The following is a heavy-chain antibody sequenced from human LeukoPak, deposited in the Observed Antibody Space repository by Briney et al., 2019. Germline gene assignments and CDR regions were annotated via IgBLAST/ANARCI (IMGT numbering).Heavy chain of an antibody. J-gene: IGHJ4*02. D-gene: IGHD2-2*01. CDR3: AKGESQPNYYSGY. V-gene: IGHV3-23*01. CDR2: ITGSGSET. CDR1: VFTFSSSA. Sequence: GGSLRLSCAASVFTFSSSAMRWVRQAPGKGLEWVSSITGSGSETFYADSAKGRFTISRDNSKNTLYLLMTSLRADDTAIYFCAKGESQPNYYSGYCGQGTLVTVSS.